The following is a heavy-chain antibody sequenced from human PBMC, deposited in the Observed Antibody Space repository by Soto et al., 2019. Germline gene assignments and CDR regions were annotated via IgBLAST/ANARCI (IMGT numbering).Heavy chain of an antibody. CDR1: GGSVSSSNW. V-gene: IGHV4-4*02. CDR3: ARAGVVVVPAAPGGWFDP. J-gene: IGHJ5*02. Sequence: PSESLPLTCAVSGGSVSSSNWWSCVRQPPGKGLEWIGEIYHSGSTNYNPSLKSRVTISVDKSKNQFSLKLSSVTAADTAVYYCARAGVVVVPAAPGGWFDPWGQGTLVTVS. D-gene: IGHD2-2*01. CDR2: IYHSGST.